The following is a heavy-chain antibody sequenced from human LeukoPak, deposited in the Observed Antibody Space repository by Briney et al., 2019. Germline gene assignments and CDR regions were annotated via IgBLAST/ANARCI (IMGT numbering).Heavy chain of an antibody. J-gene: IGHJ3*02. D-gene: IGHD2-21*02. V-gene: IGHV4-31*03. CDR2: IYYSGST. CDR1: GGSISSGGYY. CDR3: AREAYCGGDCYYRSPI. Sequence: PSQTLSLTCTVSGGSISSGGYYWRWIRQHPGKGLEWIGYIYYSGSTYYNPSLKSRVTISVDTSKNQFSLKLSSVTAADTAVYYCAREAYCGGDCYYRSPIWGQGTMVTVSS.